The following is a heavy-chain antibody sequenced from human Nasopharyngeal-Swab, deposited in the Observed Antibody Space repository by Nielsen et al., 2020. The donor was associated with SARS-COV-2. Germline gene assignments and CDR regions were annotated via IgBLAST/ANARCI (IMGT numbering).Heavy chain of an antibody. CDR3: ARGRKLDYDILTGYYGGAFDI. D-gene: IGHD3-9*01. V-gene: IGHV4-34*01. Sequence: RQAPGKGLEWIGEINHSGSTNYNPSLKSRVSISADTSKNQFSLKLSSVTAADTAVYYCARGRKLDYDILTGYYGGAFDIWGQGTMVTVSS. J-gene: IGHJ3*02. CDR2: INHSGST.